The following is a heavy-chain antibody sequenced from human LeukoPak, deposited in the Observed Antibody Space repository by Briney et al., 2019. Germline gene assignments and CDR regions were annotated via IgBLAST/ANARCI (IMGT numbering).Heavy chain of an antibody. Sequence: PGGSLRLSCAASGFTFSNYDMQWVRQTIGKGLEWVSAIGVAGDTHYADSVKGRFTVSREDVKNSLYLQMNSLRAGDTAVYYCARDPSGRGMDVWGQGTTVTVSS. CDR2: IGVAGDT. D-gene: IGHD6-19*01. CDR3: ARDPSGRGMDV. CDR1: GFTFSNYD. J-gene: IGHJ6*02. V-gene: IGHV3-13*01.